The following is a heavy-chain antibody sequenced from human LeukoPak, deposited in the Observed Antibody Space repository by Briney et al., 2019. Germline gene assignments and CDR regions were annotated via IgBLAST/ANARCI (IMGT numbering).Heavy chain of an antibody. V-gene: IGHV4-59*01. J-gene: IGHJ4*02. CDR1: GGSISSYY. D-gene: IGHD6-19*01. CDR3: ARSGIAVAGGGFDY. CDR2: IYSSGST. Sequence: SETLSLTCTVSGGSISSYYWSWIRQPPGKGLEWIGYIYSSGSTNYNPSLKSRVTISVDTSKNQFSLKLSSVTAADTAVYYCARSGIAVAGGGFDYWGQGTLVTVSS.